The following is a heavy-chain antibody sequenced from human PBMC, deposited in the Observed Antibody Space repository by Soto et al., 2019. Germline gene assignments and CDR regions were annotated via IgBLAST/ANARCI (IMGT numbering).Heavy chain of an antibody. D-gene: IGHD3-3*01. CDR2: ISSSSNTI. CDR3: ARDPSGGYDFWTQGAYYMDV. CDR1: EFTFSSYS. Sequence: GGSLRLSCAASEFTFSSYSMNWVRQAPGKGLEWVSYISSSSNTIYYADSVKGRFTISRDNAKNSLYLQMNSLRAEDTAVYYCARDPSGGYDFWTQGAYYMDVWGKGTTVTVSS. V-gene: IGHV3-48*01. J-gene: IGHJ6*03.